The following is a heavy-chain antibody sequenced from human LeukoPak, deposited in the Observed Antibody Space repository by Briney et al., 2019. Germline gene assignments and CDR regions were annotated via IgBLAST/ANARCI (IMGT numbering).Heavy chain of an antibody. CDR1: GGSISSYY. CDR3: ARDRGKLLAYFDY. J-gene: IGHJ4*02. Sequence: KPSETLSLTCAVAGGSISSYYWSWIRQSPGKGLEWIGYIFYSGSTNYNPSLKSRVTISVDTSKNQFSLKLSSVIAADTAVYYCARDRGKLLAYFDYWGQGTLVTVSS. CDR2: IFYSGST. V-gene: IGHV4-59*01. D-gene: IGHD3-10*01.